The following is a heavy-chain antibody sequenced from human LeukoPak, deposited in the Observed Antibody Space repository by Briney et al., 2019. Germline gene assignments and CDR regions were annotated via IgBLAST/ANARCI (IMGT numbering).Heavy chain of an antibody. V-gene: IGHV3-74*01. Sequence: GGSLRLSCAASGFTFSSYWMNWVRQAPGKGLVWVSRINSDGSSTSYADSVKGRFTISRDNAKNTLYLQMNSLRAEDTAVYYCARDWGYYDSSGYPNVLDYWGQGTLVTVSS. D-gene: IGHD3-22*01. CDR1: GFTFSSYW. CDR3: ARDWGYYDSSGYPNVLDY. J-gene: IGHJ4*02. CDR2: INSDGSST.